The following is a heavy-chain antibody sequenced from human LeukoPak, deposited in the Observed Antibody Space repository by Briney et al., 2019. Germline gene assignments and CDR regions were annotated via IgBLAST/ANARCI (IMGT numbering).Heavy chain of an antibody. CDR2: MNPNSGNT. Sequence: ASVKVSCKASGYTFASYDINWVRQATGQGLEWMGWMNPNSGNTGYAQKFQGRVTMTRNTSISTAYMELSSLRSEDTAVYYCARGGYCGSTSCYFNWFDPWGQGTLVTVSS. CDR3: ARGGYCGSTSCYFNWFDP. J-gene: IGHJ5*02. CDR1: GYTFASYD. V-gene: IGHV1-8*01. D-gene: IGHD2-2*03.